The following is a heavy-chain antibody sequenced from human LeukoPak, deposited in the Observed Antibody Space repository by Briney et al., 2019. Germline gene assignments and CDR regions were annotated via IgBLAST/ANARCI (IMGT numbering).Heavy chain of an antibody. V-gene: IGHV4-34*01. CDR1: GGSFSGYY. J-gene: IGHJ4*02. CDR2: INHSGST. CDR3: ARGRGIQLWSGGYYFDY. Sequence: PSETLSLTCAVYGGSFSGYYWSWIRQPPGKGLEWIGEINHSGSTNYNPSLKSRVTISVGTSKNQFSLKLSSVTAADTAVYYCARGRGIQLWSGGYYFDYWGQGTLVTVSS. D-gene: IGHD5-18*01.